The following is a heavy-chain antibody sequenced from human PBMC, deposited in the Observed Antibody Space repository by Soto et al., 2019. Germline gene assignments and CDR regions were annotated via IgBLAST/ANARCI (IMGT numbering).Heavy chain of an antibody. Sequence: QVQLQESGPGLVKPSETLSLTCTVSGGSISSFDWNWIRQSPGKGLEWIGYISYSGSTNYNPSLKSRVTISVHTSKHQSSLKLSSVTAADTAVYSCARQDTSGYAFDYWGQGTLVTVSS. CDR1: GGSISSFD. D-gene: IGHD3-22*01. CDR3: ARQDTSGYAFDY. J-gene: IGHJ4*02. V-gene: IGHV4-59*08. CDR2: ISYSGST.